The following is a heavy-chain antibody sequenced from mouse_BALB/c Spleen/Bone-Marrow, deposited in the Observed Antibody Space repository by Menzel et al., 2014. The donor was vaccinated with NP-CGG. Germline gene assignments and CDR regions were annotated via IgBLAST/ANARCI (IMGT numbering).Heavy chain of an antibody. CDR3: AREGYGSSYGFAY. J-gene: IGHJ3*01. CDR1: GYSFAGYT. CDR2: INPYNGGS. V-gene: IGHV1-18*01. D-gene: IGHD1-1*01. Sequence: EVQLQQSGPELVKPGASMKISCKASGYSFAGYTMNWVKQSHGKNLEWIGLINPYNGGSSYNQKFKGKATLTVDKSSSTDYMERRSLTSEDSAVYYCAREGYGSSYGFAYWGQGTLVTVSA.